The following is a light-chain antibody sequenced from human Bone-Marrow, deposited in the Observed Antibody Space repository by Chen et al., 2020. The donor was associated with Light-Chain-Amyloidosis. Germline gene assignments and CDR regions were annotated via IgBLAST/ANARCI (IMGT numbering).Light chain of an antibody. CDR3: QSADSSGTYEVI. CDR1: DLPTKY. V-gene: IGLV3-25*03. J-gene: IGLJ2*01. Sequence: SYELTQPPSVSVSPGQTARITCSGDDLPTKYAYWYQQKPGQAPVLVRHRDTERPSGISERFSGSSSGTTATLTISGVQAEDEADYPCQSADSSGTYEVIFGGGTKLTVL. CDR2: RDT.